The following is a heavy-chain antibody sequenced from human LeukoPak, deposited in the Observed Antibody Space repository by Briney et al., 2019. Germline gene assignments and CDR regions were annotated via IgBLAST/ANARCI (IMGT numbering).Heavy chain of an antibody. CDR2: ISYDGSNE. D-gene: IGHD3-9*01. J-gene: IGHJ4*02. CDR3: ARDRRYDILTGFSNFFDY. Sequence: PGRSLRLSCAASRFTFSSYAMHWVRQAPGKGLEWVAVISYDGSNEYYADSVKGRFTISRDNSKNTLHLQMNSLRGEDTAVYYCARDRRYDILTGFSNFFDYWGQGTLVTVSS. V-gene: IGHV3-30-3*01. CDR1: RFTFSSYA.